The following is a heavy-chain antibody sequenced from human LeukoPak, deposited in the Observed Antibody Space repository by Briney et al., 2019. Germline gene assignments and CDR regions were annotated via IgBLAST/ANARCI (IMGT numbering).Heavy chain of an antibody. Sequence: GGSLRLSCAASGFTFSSYGMHWVRQAPGKGLEWVAFIRYDGSNKYYADSVKGRFTISRDNSKNTLYLQMNSLRAEDTAVYYCAKGKVTIFGVVIPFDYWGQGTLVTVSS. D-gene: IGHD3-3*01. V-gene: IGHV3-30*02. CDR3: AKGKVTIFGVVIPFDY. J-gene: IGHJ4*02. CDR1: GFTFSSYG. CDR2: IRYDGSNK.